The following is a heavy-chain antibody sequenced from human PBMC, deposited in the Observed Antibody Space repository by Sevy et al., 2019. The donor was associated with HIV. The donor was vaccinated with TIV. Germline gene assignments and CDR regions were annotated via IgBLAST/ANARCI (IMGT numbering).Heavy chain of an antibody. V-gene: IGHV1-8*02. CDR3: ARVSGWHLRYGMDV. CDR2: MNTNTGNT. Sequence: ASVKVSCKASGFTFASYDIYWVRQATGQGLEWMGWMNTNTGNTGFAQKFQGRVTMTRNTSITTAYMELSNLRSEDTAVYYCARVSGWHLRYGMDVWGQGTTVTVSS. D-gene: IGHD6-19*01. J-gene: IGHJ6*02. CDR1: GFTFASYD.